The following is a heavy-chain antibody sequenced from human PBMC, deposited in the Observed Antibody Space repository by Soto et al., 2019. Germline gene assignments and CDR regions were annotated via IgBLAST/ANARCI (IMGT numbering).Heavy chain of an antibody. V-gene: IGHV3-23*01. CDR2: ISGSGFKK. D-gene: IGHD1-26*01. Sequence: GGSLRLSCAASGFIFENFGMSWVRQAPGKGLEWISSISGSGFKKYYADSVKGRFTISRDNSKSTVYLELNNLSAEDTAVYHCAKNQGVELVPLATVDWFDPWGQGSVGTVS. J-gene: IGHJ5*02. CDR1: GFIFENFG. CDR3: AKNQGVELVPLATVDWFDP.